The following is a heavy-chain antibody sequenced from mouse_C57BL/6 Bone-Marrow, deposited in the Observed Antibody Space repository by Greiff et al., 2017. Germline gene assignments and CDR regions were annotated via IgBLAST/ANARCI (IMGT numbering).Heavy chain of an antibody. CDR3: VRDYGSSYDVAMDY. CDR2: IRSKSNNYAT. Sequence: EVQRVESGGGLVQPKGSLKLSCAASGFSFNTYAMNWVRQAPGKGLEWVARIRSKSNNYATYYADSVKDRFTISRDDSESMLYLQMNNLKAEDTATYYGVRDYGSSYDVAMDYWGQGTSVTVSS. V-gene: IGHV10-1*01. D-gene: IGHD1-1*01. CDR1: GFSFNTYA. J-gene: IGHJ4*01.